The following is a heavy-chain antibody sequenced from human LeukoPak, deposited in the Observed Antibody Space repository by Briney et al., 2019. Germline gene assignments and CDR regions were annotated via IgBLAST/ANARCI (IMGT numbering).Heavy chain of an antibody. CDR2: ISGSGVNT. J-gene: IGHJ3*02. V-gene: IGHV3-23*01. Sequence: GGSLRLSCAASGLTFSSYAMSWVRQAPGKGLEWVSVISGSGVNTFYADSVKGRFTISRDNSKNTLYLQMSSLRAEDTAVYYCAKDLRYYDSSGYPDAFDIWGQGTVVTVSS. CDR1: GLTFSSYA. D-gene: IGHD3-22*01. CDR3: AKDLRYYDSSGYPDAFDI.